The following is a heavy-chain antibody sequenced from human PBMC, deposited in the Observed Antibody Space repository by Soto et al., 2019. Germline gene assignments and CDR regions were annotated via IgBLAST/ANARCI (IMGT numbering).Heavy chain of an antibody. Sequence: SETLSLTCAVYGGSFSDYYWSWIRQPPGKGLEWIGEINHSGSTNYNPSLKSRVTISVDTSKNQFSLKLSSVTAADTAVYYCATVWFGGSQHWGQGTLVTVSS. V-gene: IGHV4-34*01. CDR3: ATVWFGGSQH. J-gene: IGHJ1*01. CDR1: GGSFSDYY. CDR2: INHSGST. D-gene: IGHD3-10*01.